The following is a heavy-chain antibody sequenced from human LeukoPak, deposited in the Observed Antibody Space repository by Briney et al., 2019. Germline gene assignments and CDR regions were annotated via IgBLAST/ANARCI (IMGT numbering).Heavy chain of an antibody. CDR1: GFTISSYG. Sequence: GGSLRLSCAASGFTISSYGMHWVRQAPGKGLEWVAVISYDGSNKYYADSVKGRFTISRDNSKNTLYLQMNSLRAEDTAVYYCAKDPLLAVAGTSYYYYGMDVWGQGTTVTVSS. CDR3: AKDPLLAVAGTSYYYYGMDV. V-gene: IGHV3-30*18. J-gene: IGHJ6*02. D-gene: IGHD6-19*01. CDR2: ISYDGSNK.